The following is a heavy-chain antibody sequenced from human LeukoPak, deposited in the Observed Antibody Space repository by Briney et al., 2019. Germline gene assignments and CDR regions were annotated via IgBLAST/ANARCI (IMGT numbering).Heavy chain of an antibody. J-gene: IGHJ4*02. D-gene: IGHD3-10*01. V-gene: IGHV3-23*01. Sequence: GGSLRLSCAASGFTFSSYAMSWVRQAPGKGLEWVSAISGSGGSTYYADSVKGRSTISRDNSKNTLYLQMNSLRAEDTAVYYCAKLITMVRGVIVGYFDYWGQGTLVTVSS. CDR2: ISGSGGST. CDR1: GFTFSSYA. CDR3: AKLITMVRGVIVGYFDY.